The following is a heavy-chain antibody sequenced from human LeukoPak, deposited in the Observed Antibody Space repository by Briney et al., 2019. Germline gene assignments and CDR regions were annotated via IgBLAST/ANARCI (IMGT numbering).Heavy chain of an antibody. CDR2: ISSAGNYI. J-gene: IGHJ4*02. CDR3: ARDLEGVSRGYFDS. V-gene: IGHV3-21*01. Sequence: PGGSLRLSCAASGFIFSSDTMSWVRQAPGQGREWVSSISSAGNYIYYADSVKGRFTISRDNAKNSLYLQMNNLRAEDTAVYYCARDLEGVSRGYFDSWGQGSLVTVSP. CDR1: GFIFSSDT. D-gene: IGHD2-8*01.